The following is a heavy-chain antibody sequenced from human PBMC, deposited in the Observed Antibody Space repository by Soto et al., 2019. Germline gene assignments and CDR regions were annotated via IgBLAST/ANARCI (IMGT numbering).Heavy chain of an antibody. CDR3: ARGRPWELYDY. V-gene: IGHV4-59*12. Sequence: QVQLQESGPGLVKPSETLSLTCTVSGGSISTYYWSWIRQPPGKGLEWVGYIYYSGSTNYNPSLKSRVTISVDTSNIQFSLKLSSMTAADTAVYYCARGRPWELYDYWGQGTLVTVSS. CDR2: IYYSGST. D-gene: IGHD1-26*01. CDR1: GGSISTYY. J-gene: IGHJ4*02.